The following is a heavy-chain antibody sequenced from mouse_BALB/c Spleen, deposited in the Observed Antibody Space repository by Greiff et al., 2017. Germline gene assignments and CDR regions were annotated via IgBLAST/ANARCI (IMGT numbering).Heavy chain of an antibody. Sequence: EVKLVESGPGLVKPSQSLSLTCSVTGYSITSGYYWNWIRQFPGNKLEWMGYISYDGSNNYNPSLKNRISITRDTSKNQFFLKLNSVTTEDTATYYCARVEDYYGGGGYWGQGTTLTVSS. D-gene: IGHD1-1*01. J-gene: IGHJ2*01. CDR1: GYSITSGYY. V-gene: IGHV3-6*02. CDR2: ISYDGSN. CDR3: ARVEDYYGGGGY.